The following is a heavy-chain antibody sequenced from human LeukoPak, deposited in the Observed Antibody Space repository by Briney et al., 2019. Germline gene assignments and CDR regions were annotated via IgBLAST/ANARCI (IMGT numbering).Heavy chain of an antibody. Sequence: ASVKVSCKALGYTFTDHYFHWLRQAPGEGLEWMGWIHPSRGDTNYAQKFQGRVSLTRDTSISTAHMELSRLTSDDTAVYYCARDHNWGPDYWGQGTLVSVSS. CDR2: IHPSRGDT. CDR3: ARDHNWGPDY. J-gene: IGHJ4*02. D-gene: IGHD7-27*01. CDR1: GYTFTDHY. V-gene: IGHV1-2*02.